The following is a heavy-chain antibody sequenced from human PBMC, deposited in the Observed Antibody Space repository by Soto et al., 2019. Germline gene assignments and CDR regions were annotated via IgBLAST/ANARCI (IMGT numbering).Heavy chain of an antibody. CDR3: AMIEYSSGSDY. V-gene: IGHV1-69*01. Sequence: ASVKVSCKASGGTFSSYPITWVRQAPGQGLEWLGGIFPIFGTTNYAQRFEDRVTITAGELTSTAYMELSSLRSEDTAVYYCAMIEYSSGSDYWGQGTLVTVSS. CDR1: GGTFSSYP. J-gene: IGHJ4*02. CDR2: IFPIFGTT. D-gene: IGHD6-19*01.